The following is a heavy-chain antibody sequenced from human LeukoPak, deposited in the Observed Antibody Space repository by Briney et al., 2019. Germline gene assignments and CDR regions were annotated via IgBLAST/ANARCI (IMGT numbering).Heavy chain of an antibody. J-gene: IGHJ5*02. D-gene: IGHD3-9*01. V-gene: IGHV3-74*01. CDR3: ASLGTLVP. CDR2: INTDGSIT. CDR1: GFTFSTYL. Sequence: GGSLRLSCAASGFTFSTYLMHWVRQAPGMGLVWVSRINTDGSITTYADSVKGRFTISRDNAKNTLYLQMNSLRDEDTAVYYCASLGTLVPWGQGTLVTVSS.